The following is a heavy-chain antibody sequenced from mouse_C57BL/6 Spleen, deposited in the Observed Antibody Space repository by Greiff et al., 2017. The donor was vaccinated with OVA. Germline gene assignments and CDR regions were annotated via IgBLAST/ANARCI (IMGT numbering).Heavy chain of an antibody. CDR1: GYTFTSYW. J-gene: IGHJ2*01. CDR3: TRSGDGYYLYYFDY. V-gene: IGHV1-5*01. Sequence: VQLQQSGTVLARPGASVKMSCKTSGYTFTSYWMHWVKQRPGQGLEWIGAIYPGNSDTSYNQKFKGKAKLTAVTSASTAYMALSSLTNEDSAVYYCTRSGDGYYLYYFDYWGQGTTLTVSS. D-gene: IGHD2-3*01. CDR2: IYPGNSDT.